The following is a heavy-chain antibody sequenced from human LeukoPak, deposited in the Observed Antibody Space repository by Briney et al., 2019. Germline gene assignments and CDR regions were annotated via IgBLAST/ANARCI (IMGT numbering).Heavy chain of an antibody. CDR2: ISYDGSNT. Sequence: GRSLRLSCAASGFTFSSYGMHWVRQAAGKGLEWVAVISYDGSNTYYADSVKGRFTISRDNSKNMLYLQMNSLRAEDTAVYYCAKPYYYGSRSYMDYWGQGTLVTVSS. V-gene: IGHV3-30*18. CDR1: GFTFSSYG. CDR3: AKPYYYGSRSYMDY. J-gene: IGHJ4*02. D-gene: IGHD3-10*01.